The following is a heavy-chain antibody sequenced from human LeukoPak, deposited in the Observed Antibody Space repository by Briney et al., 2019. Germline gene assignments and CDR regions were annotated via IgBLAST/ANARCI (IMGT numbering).Heavy chain of an antibody. CDR2: ISRSGTTI. Sequence: GGSLRLSCAASGFTFSSYEMNWVRQAPGRGLEWVSFISRSGTTIYYADSMEGRFTVSRDNAKNSLYLQVNSLRGEDTAVYFCARDGTPMYSSGWVYMDVWGKGTTVTVSS. CDR1: GFTFSSYE. V-gene: IGHV3-48*03. D-gene: IGHD6-19*01. CDR3: ARDGTPMYSSGWVYMDV. J-gene: IGHJ6*04.